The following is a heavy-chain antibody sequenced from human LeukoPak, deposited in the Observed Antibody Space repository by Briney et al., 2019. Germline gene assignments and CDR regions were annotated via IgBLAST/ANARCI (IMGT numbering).Heavy chain of an antibody. CDR1: GGSISSYY. D-gene: IGHD6-19*01. J-gene: IGHJ5*02. CDR2: IYYSGST. V-gene: IGHV4-59*01. Sequence: SETLSLTCTVSGGSISSYYWSWIRQPPGKGLEWIGYIYYSGSTNYNPSLKSRVTISVDTSKNQFSLKLGSVTAADTAVYYCARVVAVAGNDFWFDPWGQGTLVTVSS. CDR3: ARVVAVAGNDFWFDP.